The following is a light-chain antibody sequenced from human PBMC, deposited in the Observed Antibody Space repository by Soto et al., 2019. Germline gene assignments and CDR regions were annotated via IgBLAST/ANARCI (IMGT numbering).Light chain of an antibody. Sequence: EIVLTQSPGTLSLSPGERATLSCRASQSVSSSYLAWYQQKPGQTPRLLIFAASSRATGIPDRFSGSGSGTDFPRTISRLEPEDVAVYYCQQYGSSPPYTFGQGTKLEIK. V-gene: IGKV3-20*01. CDR1: QSVSSSY. CDR2: AAS. J-gene: IGKJ2*01. CDR3: QQYGSSPPYT.